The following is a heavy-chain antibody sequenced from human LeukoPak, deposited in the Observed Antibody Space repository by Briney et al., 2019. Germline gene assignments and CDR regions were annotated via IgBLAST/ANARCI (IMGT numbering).Heavy chain of an antibody. CDR2: MNRNSGNT. CDR1: EYTFTSYD. CDR3: ARGDTVTTSDDY. D-gene: IGHD4-11*01. J-gene: IGHJ4*02. Sequence: GASVKVSCKASEYTFTSYDINWGPQAAGQGLEWRGWMNRNSGNTGYAQKFQGRVTMTRNTSINTAYMELSSLRSEDTAVYYWARGDTVTTSDDYWGQGTLVTVSS. V-gene: IGHV1-8*01.